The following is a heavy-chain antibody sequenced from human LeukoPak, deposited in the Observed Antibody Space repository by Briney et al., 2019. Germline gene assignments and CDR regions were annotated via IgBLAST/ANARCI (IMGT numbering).Heavy chain of an antibody. V-gene: IGHV1-69*04. CDR3: ARSSGVVSREV. Sequence: GASVNVSYKASGGTFNSYAISWVRQAPGQGLEWMGRIIPIFCIANYAQKFQSRVTIAADKSTSTAYMEQSSLRSEDTAVYYCARSSGVVSREVWGQGTTVTVSS. CDR1: GGTFNSYA. CDR2: IIPIFCIA. D-gene: IGHD3-10*01. J-gene: IGHJ6*02.